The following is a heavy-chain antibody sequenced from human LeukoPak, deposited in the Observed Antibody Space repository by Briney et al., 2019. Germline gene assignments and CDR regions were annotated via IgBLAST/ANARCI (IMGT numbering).Heavy chain of an antibody. V-gene: IGHV3-48*03. CDR3: ARGVRRLWFGEPTGAFDI. Sequence: GGSLRLSCAGSGFTFSSYEMNWVRQAPGKGLEWVSYINSGSSTIYYAPSVKGRFTISRDNAKSSLYLQMNSLRAEDTAVYYCARGVRRLWFGEPTGAFDIWGQGTMVTVSS. CDR1: GFTFSSYE. D-gene: IGHD3-10*01. CDR2: INSGSSTI. J-gene: IGHJ3*02.